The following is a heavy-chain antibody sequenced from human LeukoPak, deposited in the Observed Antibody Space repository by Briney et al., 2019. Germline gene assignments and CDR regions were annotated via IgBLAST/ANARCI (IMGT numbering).Heavy chain of an antibody. CDR1: GYTFTNYA. CDR2: INTNTENP. Sequence: GASVKVSCKGSGYTFTNYAINWVRQAPGQGLEGMGWINTNTENPTYAQGFTGRFVFSLDTSVSTAYLQITSLQAEDTAVYYCALTQAYCSTTSCYALDYWGQGTLVTVST. J-gene: IGHJ4*02. CDR3: ALTQAYCSTTSCYALDY. V-gene: IGHV7-4-1*02. D-gene: IGHD2-2*01.